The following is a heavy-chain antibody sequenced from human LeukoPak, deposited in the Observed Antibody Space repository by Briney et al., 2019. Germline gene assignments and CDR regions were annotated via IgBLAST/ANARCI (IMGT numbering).Heavy chain of an antibody. CDR1: GGSISSYY. J-gene: IGHJ4*02. V-gene: IGHV4-59*08. CDR3: ARLVVGTTDY. D-gene: IGHD1-26*01. CDR2: IYHSGST. Sequence: SETLSLTCTVSGGSISSYYWSWIRLPPGKGLEYIGSIYHSGSTYNNPSLKSRVTISVDTSKNQFSLKLSSVTAADTAVYYCARLVVGTTDYWGQGTLVTVSS.